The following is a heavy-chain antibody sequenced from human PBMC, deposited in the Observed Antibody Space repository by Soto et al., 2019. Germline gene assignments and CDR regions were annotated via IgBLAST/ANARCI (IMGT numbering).Heavy chain of an antibody. D-gene: IGHD4-17*01. J-gene: IGHJ6*02. CDR1: GFSLSTSGMF. V-gene: IGHV2-70*11. Sequence: SGPTLVNPTQTLTLTCTFSGFSLSTSGMFVSWIRQPPGKALEWLARIDWDDDKYYSTSLKTRLTISKDTSKNQVVLTMTNMDPVDTATYYCARNYGDYGPGGMDVWGQGTTVTVS. CDR3: ARNYGDYGPGGMDV. CDR2: IDWDDDK.